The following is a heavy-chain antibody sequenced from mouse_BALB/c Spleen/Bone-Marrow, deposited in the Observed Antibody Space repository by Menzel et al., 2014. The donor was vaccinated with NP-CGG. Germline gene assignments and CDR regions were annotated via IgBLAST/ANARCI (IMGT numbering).Heavy chain of an antibody. CDR3: ARGGGNFFPPMDY. Sequence: VQLKHSGPELVKPGASVKMSCKASVYTFTNYVIHWVKQKPGQGLEWIGYINPYNDGTKYNEKFRGKATLTSDKSSSTAYMELSSLTSEDSAVYYCARGGGNFFPPMDYWGQGTSVTVSS. J-gene: IGHJ4*01. V-gene: IGHV1-14*01. CDR2: INPYNDGT. D-gene: IGHD2-1*01. CDR1: VYTFTNYV.